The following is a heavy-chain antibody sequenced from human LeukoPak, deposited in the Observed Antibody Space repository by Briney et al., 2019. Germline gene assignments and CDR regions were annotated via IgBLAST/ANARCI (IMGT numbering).Heavy chain of an antibody. CDR3: VTITTFS. V-gene: IGHV3-74*01. J-gene: IGHJ5*02. D-gene: IGHD2/OR15-2a*01. CDR2: IKTDGSFT. CDR1: GFTFRNYW. Sequence: PRGSLRLSCAASGFTFRNYWMYWVRQAPGKGLEWVSRIKTDGSFTSYADSVKGRFTISRDNTNNMLYLQMNSLRVDDTAVYYCVTITTFSWGQGTLVTVSS.